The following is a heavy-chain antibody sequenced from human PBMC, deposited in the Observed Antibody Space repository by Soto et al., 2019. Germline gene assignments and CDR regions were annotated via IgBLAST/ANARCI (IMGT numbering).Heavy chain of an antibody. CDR1: GRSLIGYY. D-gene: IGHD2-8*01. J-gene: IGHJ5*02. CDR2: ISHSGST. Sequence: SETLSLTCSVHGRSLIGYYWSWIRQPPGKGLEWIGEISHSGSTNNNASLKSRVTMTVDTSKNQFSLKMNSVTAADTAVYYCAKGTLTPNGWFDPWGQGTLVTAPQ. CDR3: AKGTLTPNGWFDP. V-gene: IGHV4-34*01.